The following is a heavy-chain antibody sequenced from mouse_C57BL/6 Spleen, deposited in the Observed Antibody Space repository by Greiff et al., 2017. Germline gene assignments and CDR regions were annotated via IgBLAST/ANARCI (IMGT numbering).Heavy chain of an antibody. J-gene: IGHJ2*01. CDR1: GYAFTNYL. CDR2: INPGSGGT. CDR3: ARSYGNYFDD. V-gene: IGHV1-54*01. Sequence: QVQLKESGAELVRPGTSVKVSCKASGYAFTNYLIEWVKQRPGQGLEWIGVINPGSGGTNYNEKFKGKATLTADKSSSTAYMQLSSLTSEDSAVYFCARSYGNYFDDWGQGTTLTVSS. D-gene: IGHD2-10*02.